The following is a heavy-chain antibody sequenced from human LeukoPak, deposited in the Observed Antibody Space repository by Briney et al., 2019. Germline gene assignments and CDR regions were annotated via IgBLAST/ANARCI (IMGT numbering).Heavy chain of an antibody. J-gene: IGHJ4*02. CDR2: IGAHNGET. Sequence: ASVKVSCKASGYTFTSYGLSWVRQAPGQGLEWVGWIGAHNGETNYARKFQGRVTLATDTSTSTAYMELRSLRSDDTAVYYCARKPRTTVEDYWGQGTLVTVSS. CDR1: GYTFTSYG. V-gene: IGHV1-18*01. D-gene: IGHD4-23*01. CDR3: ARKPRTTVEDY.